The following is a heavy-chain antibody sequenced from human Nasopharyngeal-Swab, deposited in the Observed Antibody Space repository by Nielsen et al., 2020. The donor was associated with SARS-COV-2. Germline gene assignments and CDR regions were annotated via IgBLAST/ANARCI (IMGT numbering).Heavy chain of an antibody. CDR2: ISWNCGSI. J-gene: IGHJ4*02. D-gene: IGHD5-18*01. V-gene: IGHV3-9*01. CDR3: ARDRGYSYGSSGWSYYFDY. CDR1: GFTFHHYA. Sequence: SLMISCAAPGFTFHHYAMHWVRQAPGRGLEWVSGISWNCGSIGYADSVKGRFTISRDNAKNSLYLQMNSLRAEDTAVYYCARDRGYSYGSSGWSYYFDYWGQGTLVTVSS.